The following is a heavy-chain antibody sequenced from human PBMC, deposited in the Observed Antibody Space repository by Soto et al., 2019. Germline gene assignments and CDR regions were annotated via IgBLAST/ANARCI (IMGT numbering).Heavy chain of an antibody. D-gene: IGHD1-20*01. CDR3: ARTHSTIITGNYYFDY. Sequence: QVQLQESGPGLVKPSQTLSLTCTVSGGSISSGGYYWSWIRQHPGKGLEWIGYIYYSGSTYYNPSLKSRVTISVDTSKNQFSLKLSSVTAADTAVYYCARTHSTIITGNYYFDYWGQGTLVTVSS. CDR1: GGSISSGGYY. CDR2: IYYSGST. V-gene: IGHV4-31*03. J-gene: IGHJ4*02.